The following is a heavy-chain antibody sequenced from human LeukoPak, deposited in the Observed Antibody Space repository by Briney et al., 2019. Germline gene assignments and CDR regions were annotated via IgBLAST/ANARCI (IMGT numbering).Heavy chain of an antibody. CDR2: IYYSDNT. Sequence: SETLSLTCTVSGGSINSYFWSWIRQPPGKGLEWIGYIYYSDNTNYNPSLKSRVTISVETSQNQFSLKLTSVNAADTAVYYCAREVNYDSGSYYDYWGQGTLVTVSS. CDR1: GGSINSYF. V-gene: IGHV4-59*01. D-gene: IGHD3-10*01. J-gene: IGHJ4*02. CDR3: AREVNYDSGSYYDY.